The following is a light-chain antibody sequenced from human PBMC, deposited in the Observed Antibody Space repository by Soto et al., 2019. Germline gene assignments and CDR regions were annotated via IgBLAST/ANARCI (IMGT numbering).Light chain of an antibody. J-gene: IGLJ3*02. CDR1: SSDVGGYNF. Sequence: QSVLTRPASVSGSPGQSITISCTGTSSDVGGYNFVSWYQQHPGNAPKLMIYEVSNRPSGVSDRFSGSKSGNTASLTISGLQAEDEADYYCSSFTTSNTWMFGGGTKVTVL. CDR2: EVS. CDR3: SSFTTSNTWM. V-gene: IGLV2-14*01.